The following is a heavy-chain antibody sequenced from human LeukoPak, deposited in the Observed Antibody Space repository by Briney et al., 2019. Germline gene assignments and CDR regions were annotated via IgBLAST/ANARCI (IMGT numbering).Heavy chain of an antibody. CDR2: INPNSGGT. CDR1: GYTFTGYY. Sequence: GASVKVSCKASGYTFTGYYMHWVRQAPGQGLEWMGWINPNSGGTNYAQKFQGRVTMTRDTSISTAYMELSRLRSDDTAVYYCARVGNWNYVGYGMDVWGQGTTVTVSS. D-gene: IGHD1-7*01. V-gene: IGHV1-2*02. J-gene: IGHJ6*02. CDR3: ARVGNWNYVGYGMDV.